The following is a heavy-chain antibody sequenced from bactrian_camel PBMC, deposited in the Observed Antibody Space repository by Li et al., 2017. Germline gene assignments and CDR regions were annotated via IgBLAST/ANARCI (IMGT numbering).Heavy chain of an antibody. D-gene: IGHD2*01. CDR1: GSAFSNTD. CDR2: IFSDGVTI. V-gene: IGHV3S35*01. Sequence: VQLVESGGGLVEPGGSLRLSCVAPGSAFSNTDMSWVRQAPGKGPEWVSKIFSDGVTILYSDSVKGRFTLSRDNAKNTVYLQMNSLKPEDTAVYYCAPVGRSYTDINCRAGLGQGTQVTVS. J-gene: IGHJ4*01.